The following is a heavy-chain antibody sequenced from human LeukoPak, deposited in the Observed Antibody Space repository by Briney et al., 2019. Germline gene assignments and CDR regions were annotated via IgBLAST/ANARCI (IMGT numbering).Heavy chain of an antibody. J-gene: IGHJ4*02. CDR3: AKDGAQWELLGY. V-gene: IGHV4-59*02. D-gene: IGHD1-26*01. CDR1: GASVSRHY. Sequence: SETLSLTCTVSGASVSRHYWSWIRQPPGKGLEWIGYVYDSGYTNYNPSLTSRVTISVDTSKNQFFLKLKSVTAADAAVYYCAKDGAQWELLGYWGQGTLVTVSS. CDR2: VYDSGYT.